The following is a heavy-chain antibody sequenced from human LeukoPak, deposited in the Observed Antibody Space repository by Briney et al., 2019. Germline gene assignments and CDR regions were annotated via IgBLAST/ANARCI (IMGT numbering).Heavy chain of an antibody. CDR1: GYTFTGYG. V-gene: IGHV1-18*01. CDR2: ISAYNGNT. CDR3: AREAATVTTRDYYYYYYMDV. Sequence: GASVKVSCKASGYTFTGYGISWVRQAPGQGLEWMGWISAYNGNTNYAQKLQGRVTMTTDTSTSTAYTELRSLRSDDTAVYYCAREAATVTTRDYYYYYYMDVWGKGTTVTVSS. D-gene: IGHD4-17*01. J-gene: IGHJ6*03.